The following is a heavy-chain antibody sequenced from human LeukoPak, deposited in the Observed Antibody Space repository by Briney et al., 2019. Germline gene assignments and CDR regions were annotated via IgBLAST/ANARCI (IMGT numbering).Heavy chain of an antibody. V-gene: IGHV1-69*05. J-gene: IGHJ6*03. CDR1: GGTFSSYA. CDR2: IIPIFGTA. CDR3: AREGSIAAAGDTDNYYYYYMDV. Sequence: AASVKVSCKASGGTFSSYAISWVRQAPGQGLEWMGGIIPIFGTANYAQKFQGRVTITTDESTSTAYMELSSLRSEDTAVYYCAREGSIAAAGDTDNYYYYYMDVWGKGTTVTVSS. D-gene: IGHD6-13*01.